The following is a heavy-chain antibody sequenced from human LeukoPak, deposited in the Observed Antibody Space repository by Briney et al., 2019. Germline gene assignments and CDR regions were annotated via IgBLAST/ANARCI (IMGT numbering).Heavy chain of an antibody. J-gene: IGHJ4*02. D-gene: IGHD3-22*01. CDR3: ARDRDYDSFDY. Sequence: GGSLRLSCAASGFTFSNYGMHWVRQAPGKGLEWVVVISHDGSNNNYADSVKGRFTISRDNSKNTLYLQMNSLRPEDTAVYYCARDRDYDSFDYWGQGTLVTVSS. CDR2: ISHDGSNN. V-gene: IGHV3-30*03. CDR1: GFTFSNYG.